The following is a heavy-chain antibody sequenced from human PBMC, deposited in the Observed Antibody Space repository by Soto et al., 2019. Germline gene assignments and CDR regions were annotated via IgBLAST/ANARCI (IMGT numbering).Heavy chain of an antibody. D-gene: IGHD1-7*01. Sequence: SETLSLTCTVSGDSISSGGYYWSWIRQHPGKGLEWIGYIYDNGGAYYSPSLKGRVVISVDRSENQFSLRLSSVTAADTAVYYCARVKGGTTRRAFDSWGQGTLVTVSS. CDR1: GDSISSGGYY. J-gene: IGHJ4*02. V-gene: IGHV4-31*03. CDR2: IYDNGGA. CDR3: ARVKGGTTRRAFDS.